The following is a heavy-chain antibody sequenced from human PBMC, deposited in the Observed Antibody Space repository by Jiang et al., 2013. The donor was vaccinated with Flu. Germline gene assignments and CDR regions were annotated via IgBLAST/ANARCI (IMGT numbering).Heavy chain of an antibody. CDR2: TYYRSKWYN. D-gene: IGHD3-3*01. V-gene: IGHV6-1*01. J-gene: IGHJ4*02. Sequence: QTLSLTCVISGDSVSSYSATWTWIRQPPSRGLEWLGRTYYRSKWYNDYAVSVKSRITINPDTSKNQFXLQLNSVTPEDTAVYYCARVGGSGRSLDYWGQGTLVTVSS. CDR1: GDSVSSYSAT. CDR3: ARVGGSGRSLDY.